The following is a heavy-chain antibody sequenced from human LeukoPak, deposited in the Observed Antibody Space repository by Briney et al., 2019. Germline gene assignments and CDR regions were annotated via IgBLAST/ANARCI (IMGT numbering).Heavy chain of an antibody. CDR1: GYTFTSYG. Sequence: ASVKVSCKASGYTFTSYGISWVRQAPGQGLEWMGRISAYNGNTNYAQKLQGRVTMTTDTSTSTAYMELRSLRSDDTAVYYCARALTYCGGDCYYYYGMDVWGQGTTVTVSS. D-gene: IGHD2-21*02. V-gene: IGHV1-18*01. CDR3: ARALTYCGGDCYYYYGMDV. CDR2: ISAYNGNT. J-gene: IGHJ6*02.